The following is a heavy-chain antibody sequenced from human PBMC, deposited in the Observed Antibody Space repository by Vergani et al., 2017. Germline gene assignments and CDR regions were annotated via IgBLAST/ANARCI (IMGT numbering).Heavy chain of an antibody. V-gene: IGHV3-30*18. Sequence: QVQLVESGGGVVQPGRSLRLSCAASGFTFSSYGMHWVRPAPGKGLEWVAVISYDGSNKYYADSVKGRFTISRDNSKNTLYLQMNSLRAEDTAVYYCAKGSLGKWIQLWFRLDYWGQGTLVTVSS. J-gene: IGHJ4*02. CDR1: GFTFSSYG. D-gene: IGHD5-18*01. CDR3: AKGSLGKWIQLWFRLDY. CDR2: ISYDGSNK.